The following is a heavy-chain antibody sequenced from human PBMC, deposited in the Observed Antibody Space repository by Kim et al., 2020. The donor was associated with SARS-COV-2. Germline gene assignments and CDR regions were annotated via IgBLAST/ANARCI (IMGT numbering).Heavy chain of an antibody. J-gene: IGHJ5*02. V-gene: IGHV4-34*01. CDR3: SSSGNYDDSSGYHSA. Sequence: SETLSLTCAVYGGSFSGSYCSWIRQPPGTGLEWIGEINHSGSTNYNPSLKSRVTISVDTSKNQFSLKLSSVTAADTAVYYCSSSGNYDDSSGYHSAWGQGTLVTVSS. D-gene: IGHD3-22*01. CDR2: INHSGST. CDR1: GGSFSGSY.